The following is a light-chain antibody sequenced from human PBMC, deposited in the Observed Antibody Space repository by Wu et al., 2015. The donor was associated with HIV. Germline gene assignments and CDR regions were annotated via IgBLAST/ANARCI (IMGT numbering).Light chain of an antibody. V-gene: IGKV1-NL1*01. CDR2: SAS. J-gene: IGKJ4*01. CDR3: QQYYDSPLT. Sequence: DIQMTQSPSSLSASVGDRVTITCRATQGFSTSLAWYQQRPGKAPKLLVSSASQLESGVPSRFTGSKSGTDFTLTITTLQPEDFATYYCQQYYDSPLTFGGGPRWRSN. CDR1: QGFSTS.